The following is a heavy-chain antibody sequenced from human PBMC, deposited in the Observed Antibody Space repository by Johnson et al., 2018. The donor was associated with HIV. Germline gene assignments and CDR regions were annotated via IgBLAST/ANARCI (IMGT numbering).Heavy chain of an antibody. D-gene: IGHD6-13*01. CDR2: INSDGSST. CDR1: GFTFSSYW. V-gene: IGHV3-74*01. Sequence: VQLVESGGGSVQPGGSLRLSCAASGFTFSSYWMHWVRQAPGKGLVWVSRINSDGSSTSYADSVKGRFTISRDNAKNTLYLQMNSLRAEDTAVYYCAKDEAQTLASAGRDAFDFWGQGTAVTV. CDR3: AKDEAQTLASAGRDAFDF. J-gene: IGHJ3*01.